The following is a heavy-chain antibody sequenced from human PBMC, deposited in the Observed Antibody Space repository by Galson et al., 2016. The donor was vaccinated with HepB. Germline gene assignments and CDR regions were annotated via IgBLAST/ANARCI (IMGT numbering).Heavy chain of an antibody. CDR2: IKQDGSEK. V-gene: IGHV3-7*03. CDR3: ARNLLFDWLSRADFDY. CDR1: GFTFSRSW. J-gene: IGHJ4*02. Sequence: SLRLSCAASGFTFSRSWMSWVRQAPGKGLEWVANIKQDGSEKYYVDSVKGRFTIPRDNAKNSLYLQMNSLRAEDTAVYYCARNLLFDWLSRADFDYWGQGTLVTVSS. D-gene: IGHD3-9*01.